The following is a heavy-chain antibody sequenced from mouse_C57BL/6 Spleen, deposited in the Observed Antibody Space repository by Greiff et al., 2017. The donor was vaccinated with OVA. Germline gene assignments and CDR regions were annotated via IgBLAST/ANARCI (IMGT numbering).Heavy chain of an antibody. CDR1: GYTFTDYN. Sequence: EVQLQESGPELVKPGASVKIPCKASGYTFTDYNMDWVKQSHGKSLEWIGDINPNNGGTIYNQKFKGKATLTVDKSSSTAYMELRSLTSEDTAVYYCARRGLRLYYYAMDYWGQGPTVTVSS. CDR2: INPNNGGT. V-gene: IGHV1-18*01. J-gene: IGHJ4*01. CDR3: ARRGLRLYYYAMDY. D-gene: IGHD2-4*01.